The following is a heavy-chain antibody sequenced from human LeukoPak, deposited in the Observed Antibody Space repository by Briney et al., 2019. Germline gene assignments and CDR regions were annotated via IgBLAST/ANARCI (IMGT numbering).Heavy chain of an antibody. CDR3: ARHRAVAGDWDFDY. Sequence: SETLSLTCTVSGGSISSYYWSWIRQPAGKGLEWIGRIYTSGSTNYNPSLKSRVTMSVDTSKNQFSLRLSSVTAADTAIYYCARHRAVAGDWDFDYWGQGTLVTVSA. CDR2: IYTSGST. D-gene: IGHD6-19*01. CDR1: GGSISSYY. J-gene: IGHJ4*02. V-gene: IGHV4-4*07.